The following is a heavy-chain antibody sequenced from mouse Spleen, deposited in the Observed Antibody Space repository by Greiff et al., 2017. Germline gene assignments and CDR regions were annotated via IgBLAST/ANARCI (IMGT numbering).Heavy chain of an antibody. Sequence: QVQLQQSGAELVRPGTSVKVSCKASGYAFTNYLIEWVKQRPGQGLEWIGVINPGSGGTNYNEKFKGKAILTADKSSSTAYMELRSLTSEDSAVYYCTRGTGEKDYFDYWGQGTTLTVSS. V-gene: IGHV1-54*01. CDR3: TRGTGEKDYFDY. CDR2: INPGSGGT. D-gene: IGHD4-1*01. J-gene: IGHJ2*01. CDR1: GYAFTNYL.